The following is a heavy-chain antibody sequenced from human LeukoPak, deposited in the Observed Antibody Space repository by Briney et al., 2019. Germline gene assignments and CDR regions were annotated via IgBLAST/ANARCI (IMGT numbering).Heavy chain of an antibody. V-gene: IGHV3-74*01. CDR2: INIDGSST. CDR3: ARYDLWSGYSNWSDP. CDR1: GFTFSSYW. J-gene: IGHJ5*02. Sequence: GGSLRLSCAASGFTFSSYWMHWVRQAPGKGLVWVSRINIDGSSTSYADSVKGRFTVSRDNAKNTLYLQMNSLRAEDTAVYYCARYDLWSGYSNWSDPWGQGTLVTVSS. D-gene: IGHD3-3*01.